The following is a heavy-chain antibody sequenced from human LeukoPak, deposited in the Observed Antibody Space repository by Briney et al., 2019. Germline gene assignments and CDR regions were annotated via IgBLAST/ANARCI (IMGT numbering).Heavy chain of an antibody. CDR3: AREAYDYGDDSREPNFDY. CDR1: GYTFTGYY. D-gene: IGHD4-17*01. CDR2: INPNSGGT. V-gene: IGHV1-2*02. J-gene: IGHJ4*02. Sequence: GASVTVSCKASGYTFTGYYMHWVRQAPGQGLEWMGWINPNSGGTNYAQKFQGRATMTRDTSISTAYMELSRLRSDDTAVYYCAREAYDYGDDSREPNFDYWGQGTLVTVSS.